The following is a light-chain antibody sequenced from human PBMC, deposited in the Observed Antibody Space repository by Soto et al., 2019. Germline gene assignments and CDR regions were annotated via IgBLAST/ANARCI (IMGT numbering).Light chain of an antibody. CDR1: QDIGNY. CDR2: AAS. V-gene: IGKV1-27*01. J-gene: IGKJ3*01. Sequence: DMQVTQSPSSLSASVGARVTISCRASQDIGNYLAWYQQKPGKVPKLLIYAASTLQPGVPSRFSGSGFETDFTLTISSLQPEDVATYFCQTYNSAPRTFGPGTKVDI. CDR3: QTYNSAPRT.